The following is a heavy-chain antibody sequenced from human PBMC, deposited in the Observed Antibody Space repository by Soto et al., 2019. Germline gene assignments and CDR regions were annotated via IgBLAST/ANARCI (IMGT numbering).Heavy chain of an antibody. D-gene: IGHD6-19*01. J-gene: IGHJ4*02. CDR1: GFTFSSYG. CDR3: AKGMYSSGSYLAS. Sequence: PGGSLRLSCAASGFTFSSYGMDWVRQAPGNGLVCVAHISYAVSNNYSADSVKRRFTISRDNSTNTLYLQMNSLRAEDTAVYYCAKGMYSSGSYLASWGQGPRATVS. V-gene: IGHV3-30*18. CDR2: ISYAVSNN.